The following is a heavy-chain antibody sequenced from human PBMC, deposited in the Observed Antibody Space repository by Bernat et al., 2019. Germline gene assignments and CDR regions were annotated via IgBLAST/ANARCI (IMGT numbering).Heavy chain of an antibody. V-gene: IGHV4-39*01. Sequence: QLQLQESGPGLVKPSETLSLTCTVSGGSISNSNYYWGWIRQPPGKGLEWIGSIYYSGSTYYNPSLKSRVTISVDTSKNQFSLKLSSVTAADTAVYYCARPIRGSRHDAFDIWVQGKMVTVSS. CDR3: ARPIRGSRHDAFDI. D-gene: IGHD3-3*02. J-gene: IGHJ3*02. CDR2: IYYSGST. CDR1: GGSISNSNYY.